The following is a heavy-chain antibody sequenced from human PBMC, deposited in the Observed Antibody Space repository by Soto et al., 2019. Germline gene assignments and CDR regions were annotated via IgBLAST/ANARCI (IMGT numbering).Heavy chain of an antibody. V-gene: IGHV3-23*01. CDR1: GFTFSSYA. CDR2: ISGSGGST. Sequence: EVQLLESGGGWVQPGGSLRLSCAASGFTFSSYAMSWVRQAPGKGLEWVSAISGSGGSTSYADSVKGRFTISRDNSKNTVYLQMNSLRAEDTAVYYCAKGKRYCTNGVCYVRSFPHYMDVWGKGTTVTVSS. D-gene: IGHD2-8*01. J-gene: IGHJ6*03. CDR3: AKGKRYCTNGVCYVRSFPHYMDV.